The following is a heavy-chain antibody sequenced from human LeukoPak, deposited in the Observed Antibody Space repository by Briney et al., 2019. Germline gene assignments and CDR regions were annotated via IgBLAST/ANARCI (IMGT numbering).Heavy chain of an antibody. Sequence: TGGSLRLSCAASEFTVNSNYTSWVRQAPGKGLEWVSVIYSGGGTYYTDSVKGRFTISRDNSKNTLYLQMNSLRAEDTAVYYCARKGRNWYFDLWGRGTLVTVSS. CDR1: EFTVNSNY. V-gene: IGHV3-53*01. D-gene: IGHD1-14*01. CDR3: ARKGRNWYFDL. J-gene: IGHJ2*01. CDR2: IYSGGGT.